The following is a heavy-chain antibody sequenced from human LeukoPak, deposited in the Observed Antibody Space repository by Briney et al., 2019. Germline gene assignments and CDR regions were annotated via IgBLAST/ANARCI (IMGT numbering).Heavy chain of an antibody. Sequence: PGGSLRLSSADSRFTLSSYALCCVREAPGEGREWVSAICGGGGSTYYADSVKGRFTISRDNSKNTLYLQMNSLRAEDTAVYYCATRPSSPYWGQGTLVTVSS. V-gene: IGHV3-23*01. CDR3: ATRPSSPY. CDR1: RFTLSSYA. J-gene: IGHJ4*02. CDR2: ICGGGGST.